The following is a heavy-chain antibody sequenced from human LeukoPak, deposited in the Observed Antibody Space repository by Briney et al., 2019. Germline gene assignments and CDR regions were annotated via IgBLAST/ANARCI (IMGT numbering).Heavy chain of an antibody. J-gene: IGHJ6*02. V-gene: IGHV1-2*02. CDR2: INPNSGGT. CDR3: ARDLNCSSTSCYTTADYYYYYGMDV. D-gene: IGHD2-2*02. CDR1: GYTFTGYH. Sequence: ASVKVSCKASGYTFTGYHMHWVRQAPGQGLEWMGWINPNSGGTNYAQKFQGRVTMTRDTSISTAYMELSRLRSDDTAVYYCARDLNCSSTSCYTTADYYYYYGMDVWGQGTTVTVSS.